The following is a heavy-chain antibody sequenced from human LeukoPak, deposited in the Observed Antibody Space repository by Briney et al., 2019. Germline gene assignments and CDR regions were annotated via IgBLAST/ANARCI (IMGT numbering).Heavy chain of an antibody. V-gene: IGHV3-21*01. Sequence: GGSLRLSCAASGFTFSSYSMNWVRQAPGKGLEWVSSISSRSSFIYYADSVKGRFTISRDNAKNSLYLQMNSLRAEDTAVYYCARVRPWVNPDYYFYYMDVWGKGTTVTVSS. CDR3: ARVRPWVNPDYYFYYMDV. CDR1: GFTFSSYS. D-gene: IGHD1-14*01. J-gene: IGHJ6*03. CDR2: ISSRSSFI.